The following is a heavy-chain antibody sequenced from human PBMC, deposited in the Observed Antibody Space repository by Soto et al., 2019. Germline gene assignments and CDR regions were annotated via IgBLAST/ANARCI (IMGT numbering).Heavy chain of an antibody. CDR2: IIPIFGTP. J-gene: IGHJ4*02. CDR3: ARDRDDYGSGNYYNRLDF. D-gene: IGHD3-10*01. Sequence: QVQLVQSGAEVQKPGSSVKVSCKASGGIFSTYAISWLRQAPGQGLEWMGGIIPIFGTPNYAQRFQGRVTITTDESTSTAYMELRRLRSEDTAVYYCARDRDDYGSGNYYNRLDFWGQGTLVTVSS. V-gene: IGHV1-69*01. CDR1: GGIFSTYA.